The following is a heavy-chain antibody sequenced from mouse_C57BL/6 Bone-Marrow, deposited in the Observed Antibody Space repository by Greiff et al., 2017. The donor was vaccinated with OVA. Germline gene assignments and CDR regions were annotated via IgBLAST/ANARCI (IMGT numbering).Heavy chain of an antibody. CDR3: TRGGLYAMDY. V-gene: IGHV1-15*01. Sequence: QVHVKQSGAELVRPGASVTLSCKASGYTFTDYEMHWVKQTPVHGLEWIGAIDPETGGTAYNQKFKGKAILTADKSSSTAYMELRSLTSEDSAVYYYTRGGLYAMDYWGQGTSVTVSS. CDR1: GYTFTDYE. CDR2: IDPETGGT. J-gene: IGHJ4*01.